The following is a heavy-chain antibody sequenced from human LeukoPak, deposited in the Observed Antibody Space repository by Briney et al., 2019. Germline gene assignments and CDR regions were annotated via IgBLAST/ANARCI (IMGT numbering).Heavy chain of an antibody. CDR3: TKDRPEAYFDY. D-gene: IGHD2-2*01. CDR2: IRSDGSIK. V-gene: IGHV3-30*02. CDR1: GFTFSTYG. Sequence: GGSLRLSCAASGFTFSTYGMHWVPQAPGKGLEWVAFIRSDGSIKYYVDSVKGRFTISRDNSKNTLYLQMNSLRAEDTAVYYCTKDRPEAYFDYWGQGTLVTVSS. J-gene: IGHJ4*02.